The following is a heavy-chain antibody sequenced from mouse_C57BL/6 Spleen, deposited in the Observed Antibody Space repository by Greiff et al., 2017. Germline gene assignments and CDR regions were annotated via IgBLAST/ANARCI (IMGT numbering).Heavy chain of an antibody. D-gene: IGHD1-1*01. CDR2: INPNNGGT. J-gene: IGHJ2*01. CDR1: GYTFTDYY. CDR3: ARFSSFDY. Sequence: VQLQQSGPELVKPGASVKISCKASGYTFTDYYMNWVKQSHGKSLEWIGDINPNNGGTSYNQKFKGKATLTVDKSSSTAYMELRSLTSEDSAVYYCARFSSFDYGGQGTTRTVSS. V-gene: IGHV1-26*01.